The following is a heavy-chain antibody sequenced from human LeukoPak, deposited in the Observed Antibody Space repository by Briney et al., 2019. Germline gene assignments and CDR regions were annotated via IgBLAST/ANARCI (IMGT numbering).Heavy chain of an antibody. V-gene: IGHV3-33*06. CDR1: GFTFSSYG. CDR2: IWYDGSNK. J-gene: IGHJ3*02. CDR3: AKSGDYYDSSGLKGHAFDI. Sequence: GGSLRLSCAASGFTFSSYGMHWVRQAPGKGLEWVAVIWYDGSNKYYADSVKGRFTISRDNSKNTLYLQMHRLRAEDTAVYYCAKSGDYYDSSGLKGHAFDIWGQGTMVTVSS. D-gene: IGHD3-22*01.